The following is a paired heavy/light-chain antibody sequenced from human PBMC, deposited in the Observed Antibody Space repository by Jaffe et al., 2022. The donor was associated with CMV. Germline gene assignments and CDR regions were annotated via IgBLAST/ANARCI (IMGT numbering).Light chain of an antibody. V-gene: IGKV1-12*01. Sequence: DIQMTQSPSSVSASVGDRVTITCRASQGISSSLAWYQQKPGKAPNLLIYGASRLQSGVPSRFSGSGSGTDFTLTISSLQPEDFATYYCQQANSFPLAFGGGTKVEMK. CDR2: GAS. J-gene: IGKJ4*01. CDR3: QQANSFPLA. CDR1: QGISSS.
Heavy chain of an antibody. CDR2: IGSGNSPI. V-gene: IGHV3-48*02. CDR3: ARDYYRSGSYPHDY. D-gene: IGHD3-10*01. CDR1: GFTFSTYN. Sequence: EVQLVESGGGLVQPGGSLRLSCAASGFTFSTYNMNWVRQAPGKGLEWVSYIGSGNSPIYYADSVKGRFTISRDNAKNSLYLQMNSLRDEDTAVYYCARDYYRSGSYPHDYWGQGTLVIVSS. J-gene: IGHJ4*02.